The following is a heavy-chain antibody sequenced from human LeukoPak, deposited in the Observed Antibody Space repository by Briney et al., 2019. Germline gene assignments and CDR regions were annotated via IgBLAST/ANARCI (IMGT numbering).Heavy chain of an antibody. CDR2: INPNSGGT. D-gene: IGHD1-26*01. J-gene: IGHJ4*02. Sequence: SVKVSCKASGYTFTGYYMHWVRQAPGQGLDWMGRINPNSGGTNYAQKFQGRVTMTRDTSISTAYMELSRLRSDDTAVYYCARGDGSYSPFDYWGQGTLVTVSS. V-gene: IGHV1-2*06. CDR1: GYTFTGYY. CDR3: ARGDGSYSPFDY.